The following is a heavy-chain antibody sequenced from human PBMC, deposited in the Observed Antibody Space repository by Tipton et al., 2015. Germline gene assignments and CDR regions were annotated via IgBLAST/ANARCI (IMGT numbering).Heavy chain of an antibody. V-gene: IGHV4-30-4*08. CDR3: ASLPYQYDSNGYYHFDF. CDR1: GGSISSGKYY. Sequence: TLSLTCTVSGGSISSGKYYWSWIRQHPGKGLEWIGYIYYSGNTYYNPSLKSRVTISVDTSKKQFSLRLSSVTAADTAVFFCASLPYQYDSNGYYHFDFWGQGTLVTVSS. CDR2: IYYSGNT. D-gene: IGHD3-22*01. J-gene: IGHJ4*02.